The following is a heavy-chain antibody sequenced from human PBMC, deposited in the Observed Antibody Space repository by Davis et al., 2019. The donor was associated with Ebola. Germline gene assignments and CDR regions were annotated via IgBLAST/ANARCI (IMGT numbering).Heavy chain of an antibody. J-gene: IGHJ6*02. D-gene: IGHD2-2*01. CDR3: ASPGTSCYAAYCGMDV. CDR2: ISPGSGNT. V-gene: IGHV1-3*01. Sequence: ASVKVSCKASGYTFSNYAIHWVRQAPGQRLEYMGWISPGSGNTKYSQKFQGRVTITRDTYASTAYMELSSLRSEDTAVYYCASPGTSCYAAYCGMDVWGQGTTVTVSS. CDR1: GYTFSNYA.